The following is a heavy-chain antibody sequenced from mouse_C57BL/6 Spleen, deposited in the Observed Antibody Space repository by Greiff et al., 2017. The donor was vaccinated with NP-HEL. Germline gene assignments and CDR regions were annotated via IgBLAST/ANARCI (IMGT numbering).Heavy chain of an antibody. CDR3: ARHQSSGYLYAMDY. CDR2: ISGGGGNT. Sequence: EVMLVESGGGLVKPGGSLKLSCAASGFTFSSYTMSWVRQTPEKRLEWVATISGGGGNTYYPDSVKGRFTISRDNAKNTLYLQMSSLRSEDTALYYCARHQSSGYLYAMDYWGQGTSVTVSS. J-gene: IGHJ4*01. CDR1: GFTFSSYT. V-gene: IGHV5-9*01. D-gene: IGHD3-2*02.